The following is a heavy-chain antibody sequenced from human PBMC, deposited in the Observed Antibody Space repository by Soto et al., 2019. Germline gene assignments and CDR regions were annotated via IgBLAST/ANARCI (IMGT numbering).Heavy chain of an antibody. CDR3: AGTYYYDSSGYQDFDY. CDR2: IYYSGST. D-gene: IGHD3-22*01. Sequence: QVQLQESGPGLVKPSETLSLTCTVSGGSISSYYWSWIRQPPGKGLEWIGYIYYSGSTNYNPSLKSRVTISVDTSKNQFSLKLSSVTAADTAVYYCAGTYYYDSSGYQDFDYWGQGTLVTVSS. CDR1: GGSISSYY. V-gene: IGHV4-59*01. J-gene: IGHJ4*02.